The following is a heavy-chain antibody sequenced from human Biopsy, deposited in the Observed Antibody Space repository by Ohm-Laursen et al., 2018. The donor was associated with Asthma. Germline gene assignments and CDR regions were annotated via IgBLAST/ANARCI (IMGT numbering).Heavy chain of an antibody. Sequence: SLRLSCAASGFTFSIYDIHWVRQAPGKGLEWGAVISYDGGNKFYGDSVKGRFTLSRDNSRNTLYLQMNSLRVEDTAIYYCARTHERWTSIQDDALDIWGQGTMVIVSS. CDR3: ARTHERWTSIQDDALDI. J-gene: IGHJ3*02. CDR2: ISYDGGNK. V-gene: IGHV3-30*03. CDR1: GFTFSIYD. D-gene: IGHD4-23*01.